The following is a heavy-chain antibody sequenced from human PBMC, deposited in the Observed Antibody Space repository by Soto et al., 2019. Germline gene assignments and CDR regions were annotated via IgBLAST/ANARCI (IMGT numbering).Heavy chain of an antibody. CDR3: ARHSLAIRKNNWFDP. CDR1: GDSIISSDFY. V-gene: IGHV4-39*01. Sequence: SETLSLTCTVSGDSIISSDFYWGWVRQPPGKGLEWIGSIFYLGSSYYNPSLKSRVTMSVDTSKNQFSLRLRSVTAADTALYFCARHSLAIRKNNWFDPWGQGIMVTVSS. J-gene: IGHJ5*02. CDR2: IFYLGSS. D-gene: IGHD3-3*02.